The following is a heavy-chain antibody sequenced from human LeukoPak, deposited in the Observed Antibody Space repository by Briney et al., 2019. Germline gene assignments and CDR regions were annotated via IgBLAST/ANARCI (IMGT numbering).Heavy chain of an antibody. CDR1: GFTFSSYG. Sequence: PGRSLRLSCAASGFTFSSYGMHWVRQAPGKGLEWVAVISYDGSNKYYADSVKGRFTTSRDNSKNTLYLQMNSLRAEDTAVYYCAKGTTGYYIPDYWGQGTLVTVSS. V-gene: IGHV3-30*18. J-gene: IGHJ4*02. CDR2: ISYDGSNK. D-gene: IGHD3-9*01. CDR3: AKGTTGYYIPDY.